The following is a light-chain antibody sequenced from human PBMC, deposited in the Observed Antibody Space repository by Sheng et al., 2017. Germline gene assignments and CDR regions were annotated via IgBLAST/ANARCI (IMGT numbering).Light chain of an antibody. J-gene: IGLJ3*02. CDR2: DVT. CDR1: SSDVGGYNY. CDR3: SSYTSSGTRV. V-gene: IGLV2-14*01. Sequence: QSALTQPASVSGSPGQSITISCTGTSSDVGGYNYVSWYQQHPGKTPKLMIYDVTKWPSGVSNRFSGSKSGNTASLTISNLQAEDEADYYCSSYTSSGTRVFGGGTKLTVL.